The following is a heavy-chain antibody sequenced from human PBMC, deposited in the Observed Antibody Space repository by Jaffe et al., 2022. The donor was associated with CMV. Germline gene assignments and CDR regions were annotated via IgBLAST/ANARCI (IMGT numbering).Heavy chain of an antibody. CDR3: AKDLGGQFWSGYWTGAGHDAFDI. J-gene: IGHJ3*02. CDR2: ISGSGGST. D-gene: IGHD3-3*02. CDR1: GFTFSSYA. V-gene: IGHV3-23*01. Sequence: EVQLLESGGGLVQPGGSLRLSCAASGFTFSSYAMSWVRQAPGKGLEWVSAISGSGGSTYYADSVKGRFTISRDNSKNTLYLQMNSLRAEDTAVYYCAKDLGGQFWSGYWTGAGHDAFDIWGQGTMVTVSS.